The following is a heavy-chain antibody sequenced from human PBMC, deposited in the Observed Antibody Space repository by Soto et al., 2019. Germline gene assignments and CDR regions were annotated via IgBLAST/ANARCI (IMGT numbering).Heavy chain of an antibody. V-gene: IGHV4-59*01. CDR3: VRDHWAPLLHHFDA. CDR1: GGSISSYY. D-gene: IGHD2-21*02. Sequence: SETLSLTCTVSGGSISSYYWSWIRQPPGKGLEWIGYIYYSGSTNYNPSLKSRVTISVDTSKNQFSLKLSSVTAADTAVYYCVRDHWAPLLHHFDAWGQGTLVTV. J-gene: IGHJ4*02. CDR2: IYYSGST.